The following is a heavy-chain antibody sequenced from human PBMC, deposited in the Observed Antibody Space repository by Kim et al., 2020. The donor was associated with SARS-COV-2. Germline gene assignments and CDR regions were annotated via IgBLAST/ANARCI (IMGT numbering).Heavy chain of an antibody. Sequence: NPALKGRVTISVDTAKNQFSLKLSSGTAADTAVYYCARRGDTRDYYYGMDVWGQGTTVTVSS. D-gene: IGHD5-12*01. CDR3: ARRGDTRDYYYGMDV. J-gene: IGHJ6*02. V-gene: IGHV4-39*01.